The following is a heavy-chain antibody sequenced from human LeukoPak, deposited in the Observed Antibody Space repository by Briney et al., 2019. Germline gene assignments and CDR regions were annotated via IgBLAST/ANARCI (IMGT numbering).Heavy chain of an antibody. V-gene: IGHV1-2*02. Sequence: ASVKVSCKASGYTFTGYYMYWVRQAPGQGLEWMGWINPNSGDTNYAQKFQGRVTMTWDTSISTAYMELSGLRSDDTAVYYCARDGQSIMVEFDCWGQGTLVTVSS. CDR2: INPNSGDT. CDR1: GYTFTGYY. J-gene: IGHJ4*02. CDR3: ARDGQSIMVEFDC. D-gene: IGHD2-15*01.